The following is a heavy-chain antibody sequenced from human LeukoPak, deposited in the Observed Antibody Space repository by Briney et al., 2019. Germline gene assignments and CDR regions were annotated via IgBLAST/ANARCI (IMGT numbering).Heavy chain of an antibody. D-gene: IGHD3-10*01. CDR3: AREDRGGYFDY. J-gene: IGHJ4*02. CDR2: IWYDGSNK. CDR1: GFTFSSYG. Sequence: QPGRSLRLSCAASGFTFSSYGMHWVRQAPGKGLEWVAVIWYDGSNKYYADSVKGRFTISRDNSKNTLYLQMNSLRAEDTAVYYCAREDRGGYFDYWGQGTLVTVSS. V-gene: IGHV3-33*01.